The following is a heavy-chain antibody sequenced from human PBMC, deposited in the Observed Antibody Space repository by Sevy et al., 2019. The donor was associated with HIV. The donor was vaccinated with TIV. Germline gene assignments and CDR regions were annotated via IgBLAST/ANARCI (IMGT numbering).Heavy chain of an antibody. CDR2: IRSKTYGGTT. J-gene: IGHJ6*02. V-gene: IGHV3-49*03. CDR3: TRVRGTISPYYYFGMDV. Sequence: GGSLRLSCATSGFTFGDYAMSWIRQAPGKGLEWVGFIRSKTYGGTTEDAASVKGRFTISRDDSKGIAYLQMYSLKTEDTAIYYCTRVRGTISPYYYFGMDVWGQGTTVTVSS. D-gene: IGHD3-10*01. CDR1: GFTFGDYA.